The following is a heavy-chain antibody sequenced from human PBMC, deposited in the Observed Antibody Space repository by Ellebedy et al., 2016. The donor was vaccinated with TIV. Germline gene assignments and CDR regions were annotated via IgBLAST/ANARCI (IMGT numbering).Heavy chain of an antibody. J-gene: IGHJ5*02. CDR1: GFAFSDYW. D-gene: IGHD6-6*01. CDR2: INYDGSVK. Sequence: GESLKISXAASGFAFSDYWMSWVRQAPGKGLEWVANINYDGSVKYYVNSVKGRFTISRDNVKNSLSLQMNGLGVEDTAVYYCVSRGSSSSWGQGALVTVSS. V-gene: IGHV3-7*01. CDR3: VSRGSSSS.